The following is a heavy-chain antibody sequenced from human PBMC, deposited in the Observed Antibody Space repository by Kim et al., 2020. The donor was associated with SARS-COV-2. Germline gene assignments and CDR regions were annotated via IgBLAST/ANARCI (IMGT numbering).Heavy chain of an antibody. D-gene: IGHD6-13*01. CDR2: ITSTGGST. CDR3: ATKFSSGWSCHY. Sequence: GGSLRLSCGASGFTFSSYAMSWVRQAPGKGLEWVSAITSTGGSTGYADSVKGRFTMSRDNSKDTLYLQMSSLRAEDTAVYYCATKFSSGWSCHYWGHGT. V-gene: IGHV3-23*01. J-gene: IGHJ4*01. CDR1: GFTFSSYA.